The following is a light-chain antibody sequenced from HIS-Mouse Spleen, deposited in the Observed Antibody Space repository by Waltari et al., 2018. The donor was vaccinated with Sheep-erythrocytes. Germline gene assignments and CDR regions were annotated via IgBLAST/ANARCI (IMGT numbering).Light chain of an antibody. CDR2: EGS. V-gene: IGLV2-23*01. CDR3: CSYAGSSTPWV. J-gene: IGLJ3*02. Sequence: QSALTQPASVSGSPGQSITISCTGTSSDVGSYNLVSWYQQHPGKAPKLRIYEGSKRPSGVSNPFSAAKSGNTASLTISGLQAEDEADYYCCSYAGSSTPWVFGGGTKLTVL. CDR1: SSDVGSYNL.